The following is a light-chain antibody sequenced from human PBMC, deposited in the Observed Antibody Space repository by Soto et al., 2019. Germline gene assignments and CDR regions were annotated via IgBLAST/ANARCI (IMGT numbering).Light chain of an antibody. CDR3: SSYAGTTVI. J-gene: IGLJ2*01. CDR2: DVN. CDR1: LSDVGGQSF. V-gene: IGLV2-8*01. Sequence: HSVLTQPPSASGSPGQSVTISCTGTLSDVGGQSFVSWYQHDPGKAPKLMIYDVNKRPSGVPDRFSGSKSGNTASLTVSGLQAEDEANYYCSSYAGTTVIFGGGTKLTVL.